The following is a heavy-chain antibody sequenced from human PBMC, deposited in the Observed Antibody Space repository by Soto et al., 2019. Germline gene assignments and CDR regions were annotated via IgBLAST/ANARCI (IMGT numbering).Heavy chain of an antibody. CDR1: GFTFTSSA. V-gene: IGHV1-58*01. CDR3: ARGDRSSHWLESDC. J-gene: IGHJ4*02. Sequence: ASVKVSCKASGFTFTSSAVQWVRQARGQRLEWIGWIVVGSGNTNYAQKFQGRVTMTTDTSTSTAYMELRSLRSDDTAVYYCARGDRSSHWLESDCWGQGSSVIVSS. CDR2: IVVGSGNT. D-gene: IGHD3-9*01.